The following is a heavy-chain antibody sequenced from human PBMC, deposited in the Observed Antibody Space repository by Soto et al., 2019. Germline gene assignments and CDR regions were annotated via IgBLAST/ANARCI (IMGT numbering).Heavy chain of an antibody. CDR1: GFTVSSHY. CDR2: IYSGGTT. J-gene: IGHJ4*02. CDR3: ARGRPYDYGDYFDY. V-gene: IGHV3-66*01. Sequence: GGSLRLSWAASGFTVSSHYMSWVRQAPGKGLEWVSVIYSGGTTYYADSVKGRFTISRDTSRNTLYLQMNSLRAEDTAVYYCARGRPYDYGDYFDYWGPGTLVTVSS. D-gene: IGHD4-17*01.